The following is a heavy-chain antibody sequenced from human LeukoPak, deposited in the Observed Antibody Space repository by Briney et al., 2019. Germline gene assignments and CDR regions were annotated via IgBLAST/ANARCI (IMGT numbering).Heavy chain of an antibody. V-gene: IGHV3-23*01. Sequence: PGGSLRLSCAASGFTFSNYAMSWVRQAPGKGLEWVSAISGSGGSTYYADSVKGRFTISRDNSKNTLYLQMNSLRAEDTAVYYCAKEYGYCSGGSCYTFDYWGQGTLVTVSS. CDR3: AKEYGYCSGGSCYTFDY. CDR2: ISGSGGST. CDR1: GFTFSNYA. D-gene: IGHD2-15*01. J-gene: IGHJ4*02.